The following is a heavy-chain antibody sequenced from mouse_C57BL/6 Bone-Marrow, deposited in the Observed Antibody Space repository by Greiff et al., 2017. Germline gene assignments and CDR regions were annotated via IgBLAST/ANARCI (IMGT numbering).Heavy chain of an antibody. CDR3: ARLISGYCAWFAY. V-gene: IGHV1-80*01. CDR2: IYPGDGDT. J-gene: IGHJ3*01. CDR1: GYAFSSYW. D-gene: IGHD2-3*01. Sequence: VQLQESGAELVKPGASVKISCKASGYAFSSYWMNWVKQRPGKGLEWIGQIYPGDGDTNYNGKFKGKATLTADKSSSTAYMRLSSRTSEDSAVYFCARLISGYCAWFAYWGQGTLVTVSA.